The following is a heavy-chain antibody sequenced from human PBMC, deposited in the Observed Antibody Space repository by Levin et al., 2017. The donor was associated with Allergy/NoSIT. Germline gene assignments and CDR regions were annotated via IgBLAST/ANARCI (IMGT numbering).Heavy chain of an antibody. CDR1: GFTFSSYA. V-gene: IGHV3-23*01. CDR3: AKDPVGAVALYYFDY. CDR2: ICGSGGST. J-gene: IGHJ4*02. Sequence: GGSLRLSCAASGFTFSSYAMSWVRQAPGKGLEWVSAICGSGGSTYYADSVKGRFTISRDNSKNTLYLQMNSLRAEDTAVYYCAKDPVGAVALYYFDYWGQGTLVTVSS. D-gene: IGHD6-19*01.